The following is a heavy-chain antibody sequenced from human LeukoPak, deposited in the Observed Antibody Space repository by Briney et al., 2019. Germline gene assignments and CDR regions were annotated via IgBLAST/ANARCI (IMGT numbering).Heavy chain of an antibody. D-gene: IGHD5-18*01. CDR2: IYYSNNT. Sequence: PSETLSLTCTVSGGSTSSRNAYWGWTRQPPGRGLEWIGSIYYSNNTYYNPSLKSRVTISADTSKNQFSLTLGSVSATDTAVYYCVSLRGFSYGYFEYWGQGTLVTVSS. J-gene: IGHJ4*02. V-gene: IGHV4-39*01. CDR3: VSLRGFSYGYFEY. CDR1: GGSTSSRNAY.